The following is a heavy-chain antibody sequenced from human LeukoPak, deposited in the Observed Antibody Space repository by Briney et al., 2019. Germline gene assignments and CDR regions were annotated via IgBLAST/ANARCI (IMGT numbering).Heavy chain of an antibody. D-gene: IGHD5-24*01. Sequence: GGSLRLSCAASEFTFSTYSMNWVRQAPGKGLEWLSYISSTSTNIYCADSVKGRFTISRDNAKNSLYLQMNSLRAEDTAVYYCARDQGEMATIRRGAFDIWGQGTMVTVSS. CDR1: EFTFSTYS. J-gene: IGHJ3*02. CDR2: ISSTSTNI. V-gene: IGHV3-48*04. CDR3: ARDQGEMATIRRGAFDI.